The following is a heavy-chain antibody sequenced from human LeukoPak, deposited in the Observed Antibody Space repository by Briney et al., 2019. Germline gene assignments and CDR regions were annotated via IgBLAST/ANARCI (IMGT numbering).Heavy chain of an antibody. CDR3: ARGRMVRGVIHYYYYMDV. Sequence: GSLRLSCAASGFTFRSYWMSWVRQAPGKGLEWVANIKQDGSEKYYVDSVKGRFTIFRDNAKNSLYLQMNSLRAEDTALYYCARGRMVRGVIHYYYYMDVWGKGTTVTVSS. CDR1: GFTFRSYW. D-gene: IGHD3-10*01. V-gene: IGHV3-7*03. J-gene: IGHJ6*03. CDR2: IKQDGSEK.